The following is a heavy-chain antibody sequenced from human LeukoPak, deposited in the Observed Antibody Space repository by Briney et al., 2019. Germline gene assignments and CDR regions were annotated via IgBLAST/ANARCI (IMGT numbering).Heavy chain of an antibody. CDR1: GFTFSSFG. V-gene: IGHV3-33*01. Sequence: QPGGSLRLSCAASGFTFSSFGMHWVRQAPGKGLEWVAVVWSDGSSRYYADSVKGRFTISRDNSKNTLYPQMNSLRAEDTAVYYCARDIGGLGNYWGQGTQVTVSS. CDR3: ARDIGGLGNY. CDR2: VWSDGSSR. J-gene: IGHJ4*02. D-gene: IGHD7-27*01.